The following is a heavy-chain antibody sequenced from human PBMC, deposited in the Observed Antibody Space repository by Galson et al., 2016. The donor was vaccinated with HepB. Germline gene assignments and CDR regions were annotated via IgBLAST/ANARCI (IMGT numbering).Heavy chain of an antibody. D-gene: IGHD4-17*01. CDR2: TSYDGSIK. J-gene: IGHJ4*02. CDR1: GFTFSSFT. CDR3: SSVGGPRVTVTALDY. V-gene: IGHV3-30-3*01. Sequence: SLRLSCAASGFTFSSFTMHWVRQAPGKGLEWVAVTSYDGSIKYSGDSVKGRFTNPSDNSRNMLYLQMNSLRAWDTVFYYCSSVGGPRVTVTALDYWGQGTLVTVSS.